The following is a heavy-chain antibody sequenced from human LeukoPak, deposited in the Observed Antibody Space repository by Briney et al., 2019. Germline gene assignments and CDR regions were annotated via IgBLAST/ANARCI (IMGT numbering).Heavy chain of an antibody. CDR3: SRQLRFLGYYFDY. J-gene: IGHJ4*02. CDR2: IRYDGSNK. CDR1: GFTFSSYG. V-gene: IGHV3-30*02. Sequence: PGGSLRPSCAASGFTFSSYGMHWVRQAPGKGLEWVAFIRYDGSNKYYADSVKGRFTISRDNSKNTLYLQMNSLRAEDTAVYYCSRQLRFLGYYFDYWGQGTLVTVSS. D-gene: IGHD3-3*01.